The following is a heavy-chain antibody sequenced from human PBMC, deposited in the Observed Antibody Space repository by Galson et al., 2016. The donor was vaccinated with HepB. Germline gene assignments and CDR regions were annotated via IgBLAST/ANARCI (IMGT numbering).Heavy chain of an antibody. CDR3: AKSGKHIWSIDY. D-gene: IGHD3-10*01. V-gene: IGHV3-23*01. Sequence: SLRLSCAASGFTFSSYAMSWVRQAPGKGLEWVSAISGSGGTTYYADSVKGRFTISRDNSKNTLYVQMNSLRAEDMAVYYRAKSGKHIWSIDYWGQGALVTVSS. CDR1: GFTFSSYA. J-gene: IGHJ4*02. CDR2: ISGSGGTT.